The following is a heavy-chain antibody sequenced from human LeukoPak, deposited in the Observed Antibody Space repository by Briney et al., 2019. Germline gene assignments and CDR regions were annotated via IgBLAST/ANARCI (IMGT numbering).Heavy chain of an antibody. V-gene: IGHV3-30*04. Sequence: SGGSLRLSCAASGFTFSSYAMHWVRQAPGKGLEWVAVISYDGSNKYYADSVKGRFTISRDNSKNTLYLQMNSLRAEDTAVYYCARDPPFGGSGWAKYYYYYMDVWGKGTTVTISS. CDR3: ARDPPFGGSGWAKYYYYYMDV. J-gene: IGHJ6*03. CDR2: ISYDGSNK. CDR1: GFTFSSYA. D-gene: IGHD6-19*01.